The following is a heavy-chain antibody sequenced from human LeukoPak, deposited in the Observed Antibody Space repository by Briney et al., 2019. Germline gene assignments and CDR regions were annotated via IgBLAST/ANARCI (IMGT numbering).Heavy chain of an antibody. V-gene: IGHV3-7*03. J-gene: IGHJ4*02. CDR2: IKQDGSEK. D-gene: IGHD6-19*01. CDR1: GFTFSSYG. Sequence: GGSLRLSCAASGFTFSSYGMHWVRQAPGKGLEWVANIKQDGSEKYYVDSVEGRFAISRDNAKNSLYLQMNSLRAEDTAVYYCARGGGGSGWYPFDYWGQGTLVTVSS. CDR3: ARGGGGSGWYPFDY.